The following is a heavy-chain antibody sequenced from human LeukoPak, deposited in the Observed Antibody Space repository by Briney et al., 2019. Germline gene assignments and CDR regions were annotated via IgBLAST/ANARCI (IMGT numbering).Heavy chain of an antibody. CDR3: AREGAYLVGATLVPGPYDI. Sequence: GGSLRLSCAASGFSFSDHYMDWVRQAPGKGLEWVGRSRNKANSYTTAYAASVNGRFTISRDGSKNSLYLQMDSLRTEDTAVYYCAREGAYLVGATLVPGPYDILGQGTLVTVSS. V-gene: IGHV3-72*01. CDR1: GFSFSDHY. J-gene: IGHJ3*02. D-gene: IGHD1-26*01. CDR2: SRNKANSYTT.